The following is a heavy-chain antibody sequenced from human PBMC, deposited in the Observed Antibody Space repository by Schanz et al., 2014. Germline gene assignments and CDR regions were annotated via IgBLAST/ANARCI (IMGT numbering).Heavy chain of an antibody. J-gene: IGHJ4*02. Sequence: QVQLVQSGAEVKKPGASVKVSCKASGYTFTSYGISWVRQAPGQGLEWMGWISPYNGNTNYAQKLQGRVTMTADTSTSTAYMELRSLRSDDTAVYCCAKDLHSNSGTYYSYYFDSWGPGALVTVSS. CDR3: AKDLHSNSGTYYSYYFDS. D-gene: IGHD3-10*01. CDR1: GYTFTSYG. CDR2: ISPYNGNT. V-gene: IGHV1-18*01.